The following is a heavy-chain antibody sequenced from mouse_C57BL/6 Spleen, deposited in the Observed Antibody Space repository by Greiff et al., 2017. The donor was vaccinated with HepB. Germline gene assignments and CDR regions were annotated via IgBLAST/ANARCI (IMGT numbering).Heavy chain of an antibody. V-gene: IGHV14-1*01. CDR2: IDPEDGDT. Sequence: DVQLQESGAELVRPGASVKLSCTASGFNIKDYYMHWVKQRPEQGLEWIGRIDPEDGDTEYAPKFQGKATMTADTSSNTAYLQLSSLTSEDTAVYYCTTGGYYGSSPAWFAYWGQGTLVTVSA. CDR1: GFNIKDYY. CDR3: TTGGYYGSSPAWFAY. D-gene: IGHD1-1*01. J-gene: IGHJ3*01.